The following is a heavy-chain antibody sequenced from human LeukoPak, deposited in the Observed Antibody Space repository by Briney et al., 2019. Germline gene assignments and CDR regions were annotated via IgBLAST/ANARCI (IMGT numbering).Heavy chain of an antibody. CDR3: ARDYDSSGYLPDY. CDR2: ISYDGSNK. V-gene: IGHV3-30*04. D-gene: IGHD3-22*01. J-gene: IGHJ4*02. Sequence: GRSLRLSCAASGFTFTSSAIHWVHQAPGKGLEWVAVISYDGSNKYYADSVKGRFTISRDNSKITLYLQMNSLRTEDTAVYYCARDYDSSGYLPDYWGQGTLVTVSS. CDR1: GFTFTSSA.